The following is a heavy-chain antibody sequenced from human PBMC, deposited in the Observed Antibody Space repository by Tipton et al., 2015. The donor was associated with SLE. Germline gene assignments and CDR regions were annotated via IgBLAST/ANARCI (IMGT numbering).Heavy chain of an antibody. CDR1: GFTFSSYA. V-gene: IGHV3-23*01. J-gene: IGHJ6*02. CDR2: VSGSGIST. Sequence: GSLRLSCAASGFTFSSYAMSWVRQAPGKGLEWVSAVSGSGISTYYADSVKGRFTISRDNSKNTLYVQTNSLRAEDTAVYYCAKGYGSGTNGMDVWGQGTTVTVSS. CDR3: AKGYGSGTNGMDV. D-gene: IGHD3-10*01.